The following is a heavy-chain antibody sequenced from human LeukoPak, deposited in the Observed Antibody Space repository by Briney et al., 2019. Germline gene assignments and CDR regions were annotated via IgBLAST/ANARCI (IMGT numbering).Heavy chain of an antibody. V-gene: IGHV1-2*02. CDR1: GYTFTGYY. J-gene: IGHJ6*02. CDR2: INPNSGGT. D-gene: IGHD3-9*01. Sequence: ASVKVSCKASGYTFTGYYMHWVRQAPGQGLEWLGWINPNSGGTNYAQKFQGRVTMTRDTSISTAYMELSRLRSDDTAVYYCARGLYYDILTGYTRRNSGYYYYGMDVWGQGTTVTVSS. CDR3: ARGLYYDILTGYTRRNSGYYYYGMDV.